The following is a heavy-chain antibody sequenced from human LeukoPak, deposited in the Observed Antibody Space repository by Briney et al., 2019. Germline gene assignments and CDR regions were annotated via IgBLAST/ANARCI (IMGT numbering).Heavy chain of an antibody. CDR3: AKDASGPFDY. Sequence: GRSLRLSCVASGFTFSSYRMNWVRQAPGKGLEWVSYISSSGSSIYYADSVKGRFTISRDNAKNSLYLQMNSLRAEDTAVYYCAKDASGPFDYWGQGTLVTVSS. CDR1: GFTFSSYR. D-gene: IGHD2-8*02. J-gene: IGHJ4*02. V-gene: IGHV3-48*01. CDR2: ISSSGSSI.